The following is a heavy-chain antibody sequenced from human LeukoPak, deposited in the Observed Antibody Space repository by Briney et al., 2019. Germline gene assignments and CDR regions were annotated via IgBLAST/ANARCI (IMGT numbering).Heavy chain of an antibody. V-gene: IGHV3-30-3*01. CDR3: ARGKGFYYYGMDV. Sequence: GGSLRLSCAASGFTFSSYAMHWVRQAPGKGLEWVAVISYDGSNKYYADSVKGRFTISRDNSKNTLYLQMNSLRAEDTAVYYCARGKGFYYYGMDVWGQGTTVTVS. J-gene: IGHJ6*02. CDR1: GFTFSSYA. CDR2: ISYDGSNK.